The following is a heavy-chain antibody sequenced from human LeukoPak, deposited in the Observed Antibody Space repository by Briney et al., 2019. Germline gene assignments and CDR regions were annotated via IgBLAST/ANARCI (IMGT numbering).Heavy chain of an antibody. CDR1: GITLSNYG. V-gene: IGHV3-23*01. J-gene: IGHJ4*02. D-gene: IGHD3-10*01. CDR3: AKRGVVIRVILVGFHKEAYYFDS. Sequence: GGSLRLSCADSGITLSNYGMSWVRQPPGKGLEWVAGISGSGGGTNYADSVKGRFTISRDNAKNTLYLQMNSLAAEDTAVYFCAKRGVVIRVILVGFHKEAYYFDSWGQGALVTVSS. CDR2: ISGSGGGT.